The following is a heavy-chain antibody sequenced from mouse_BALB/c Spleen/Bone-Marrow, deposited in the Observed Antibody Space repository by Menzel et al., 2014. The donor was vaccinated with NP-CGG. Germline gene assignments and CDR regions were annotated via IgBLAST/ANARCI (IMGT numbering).Heavy chain of an antibody. D-gene: IGHD1-1*01. J-gene: IGHJ2*01. V-gene: IGHV5-17*02. CDR3: ARSGSSSGYFDY. CDR1: GFTFSSFG. CDR2: ISSGSSTI. Sequence: EVQLQESGGGLVQPGGSRKLSCAASGFTFSSFGMHWVRQAPEKGLEWVAYISSGSSTIYYADTVMGRFTISRDNPKSTLFLQMTSLRSEDTAMYYCARSGSSSGYFDYWGQGTTLTVSS.